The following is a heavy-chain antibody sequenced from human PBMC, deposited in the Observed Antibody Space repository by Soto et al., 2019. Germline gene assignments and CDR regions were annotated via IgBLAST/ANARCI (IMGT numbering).Heavy chain of an antibody. Sequence: QVQLQESGPGLVRPSLTLSLTCTVGGESIDGANYYWTWIRQTPGRGLEWIGNVYYSGSASTSYTPSLTSRVSISVDTSKNLFSLEMTSMTAADTASYFCARAAVPTLWFDSWGQGILVTVSS. V-gene: IGHV4-30-4*01. CDR1: GESIDGANYY. J-gene: IGHJ5*01. CDR3: ARAAVPTLWFDS. CDR2: VYYSGSAST. D-gene: IGHD4-17*01.